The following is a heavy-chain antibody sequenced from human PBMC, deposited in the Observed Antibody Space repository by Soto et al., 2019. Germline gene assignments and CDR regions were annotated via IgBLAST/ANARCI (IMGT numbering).Heavy chain of an antibody. Sequence: VQLVQSGAEVRKPGESLKISCKASGYSFTTYWIGWVRQMPGKGLEWMGSIYPGDADTRYSPSFQGQVTISADKSISTGYLQWSSLRASDSAMYYCARSRGDGYKYRYYGMEVWGQGTTVTVSS. CDR2: IYPGDADT. V-gene: IGHV5-51*01. J-gene: IGHJ6*02. CDR3: ARSRGDGYKYRYYGMEV. CDR1: GYSFTTYW. D-gene: IGHD5-12*01.